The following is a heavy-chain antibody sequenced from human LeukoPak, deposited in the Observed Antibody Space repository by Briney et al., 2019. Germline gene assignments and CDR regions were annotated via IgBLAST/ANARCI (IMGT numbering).Heavy chain of an antibody. J-gene: IGHJ4*02. V-gene: IGHV3-30*02. CDR3: AKEQSSGSYFDY. Sequence: GGSLRLSCAASEFTFSNYGMHWVRQAPGKGLEWVAFIQYDGSNKFYGNSVKGRFTISRDTSKNTLYLQMNSLRAEDTAVYYCAKEQSSGSYFDYWGQGTLVTVSS. D-gene: IGHD3-10*01. CDR2: IQYDGSNK. CDR1: EFTFSNYG.